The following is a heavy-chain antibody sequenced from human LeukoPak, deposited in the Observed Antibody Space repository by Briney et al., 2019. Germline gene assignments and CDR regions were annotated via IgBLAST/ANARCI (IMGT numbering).Heavy chain of an antibody. V-gene: IGHV4-61*01. CDR3: ARASSSGSYYGVDY. D-gene: IGHD1-26*01. CDR1: GGSVSSGSYY. J-gene: IGHJ4*02. CDR2: IYYGGST. Sequence: PSETLSLTCTVSGGSVSSGSYYWSWIRQPPGKGLEWIGYIYYGGSTNYNPSLKSQVTISVDTSKNQFSLKLSSVTAADTAVYYCARASSSGSYYGVDYWGQGTLVTVSS.